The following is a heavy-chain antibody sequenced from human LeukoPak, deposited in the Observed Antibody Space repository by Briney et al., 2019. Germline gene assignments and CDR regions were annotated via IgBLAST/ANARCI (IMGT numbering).Heavy chain of an antibody. CDR3: ATVRITMIVGEPVLYYFDY. CDR2: FDPEDGET. D-gene: IGHD3-22*01. V-gene: IGHV1-24*01. J-gene: IGHJ4*02. CDR1: GYTLTELS. Sequence: ASVKVSCKVSGYTLTELSMHWVRQAPGKGLEWMGGFDPEDGETIYAQKFQGRVTMTEDTSTDTAYMELSSLRSEDTAVYYCATVRITMIVGEPVLYYFDYWGQGTLVTVSS.